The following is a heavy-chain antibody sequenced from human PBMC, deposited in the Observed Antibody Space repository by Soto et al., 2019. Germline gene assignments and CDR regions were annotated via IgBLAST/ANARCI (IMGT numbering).Heavy chain of an antibody. CDR3: AKAGFTVFGEGFDP. CDR2: ISHDGEKE. CDR1: GFAFRSDG. V-gene: IGHV3-30*18. D-gene: IGHD3-3*01. J-gene: IGHJ5*02. Sequence: QEKLVESGGGVVQPGSSLRLSCAASGFAFRSDGMHWVRQAPGKGLEWVALISHDGEKEYYADSVKGRFTISRDNSENTLFLRMNSLTADDSAVYFCAKAGFTVFGEGFDPWGQGTRVTVSS.